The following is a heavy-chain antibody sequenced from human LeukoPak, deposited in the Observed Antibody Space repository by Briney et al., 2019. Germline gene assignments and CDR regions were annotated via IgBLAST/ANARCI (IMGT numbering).Heavy chain of an antibody. Sequence: GGSLRLSCAASGFTFSSYAMSWVRQAPGKGLGWGSAINGSGGSKYYADSVKGRFTISRDNSKNTLYLQMNSLRDEDTAVHYCAKNYDFWSGSPFDYWGQGTLVTVSS. CDR2: INGSGGSK. CDR1: GFTFSSYA. J-gene: IGHJ4*02. CDR3: AKNYDFWSGSPFDY. V-gene: IGHV3-23*01. D-gene: IGHD3-3*01.